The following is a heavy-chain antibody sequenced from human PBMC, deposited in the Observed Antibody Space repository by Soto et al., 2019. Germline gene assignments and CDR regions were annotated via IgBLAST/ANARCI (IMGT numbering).Heavy chain of an antibody. D-gene: IGHD3-10*01. Sequence: GGSLRLSCSASGFTFSSYAMHWVRQAPGKGLEYVSAISSNGGSTYYADSVKGRFTISRDNSKNTLYLQMSSLRAEDTAVYYCLKYNLVWFGEFFPNYYGMDVWGQGTTVTVS. CDR1: GFTFSSYA. CDR2: ISSNGGST. CDR3: LKYNLVWFGEFFPNYYGMDV. J-gene: IGHJ6*02. V-gene: IGHV3-64D*06.